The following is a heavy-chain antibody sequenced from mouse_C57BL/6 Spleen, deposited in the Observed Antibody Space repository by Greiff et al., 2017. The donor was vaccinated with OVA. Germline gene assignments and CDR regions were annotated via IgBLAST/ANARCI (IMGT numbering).Heavy chain of an antibody. V-gene: IGHV1-22*01. CDR3: ASRAGDWYFCV. CDR1: GYTFTDYN. Sequence: SGPELVKPGASVKMSCKASGYTFTDYNMHWVTQSHGKSLEWNGYINPNNGGTSYNKKFKGKATLTVNKSSSTAYMELRSLTSEDSAVYYGASRAGDWYFCVWGTATTVTVSS. CDR2: INPNNGGT. J-gene: IGHJ1*03.